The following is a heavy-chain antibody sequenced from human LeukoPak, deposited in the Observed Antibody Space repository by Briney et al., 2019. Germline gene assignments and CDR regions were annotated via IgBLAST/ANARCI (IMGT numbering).Heavy chain of an antibody. D-gene: IGHD3-10*01. CDR2: ISGSGGST. CDR1: GFTFSSYA. CDR3: ASSTYYYGSGSYYNPNWFDP. Sequence: PGGSLGLSCAASGFTFSSYAMSWVRQAPGKGLEWVSAISGSGGSTYYADSVKGRFTISRDNSKNTLYLQMNSLRAEDTAVYYCASSTYYYGSGSYYNPNWFDPWGQGTLVTVSS. V-gene: IGHV3-23*01. J-gene: IGHJ5*02.